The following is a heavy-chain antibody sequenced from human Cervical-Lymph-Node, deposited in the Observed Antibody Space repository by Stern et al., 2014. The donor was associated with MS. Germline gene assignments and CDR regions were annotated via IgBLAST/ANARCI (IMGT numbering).Heavy chain of an antibody. Sequence: QMQLVQSGAEVKKPGASVTVSCKASGYTFTDYFLHWVRQAPGQGLEWMGWINPNSGGTNDAQKFQGRVTMTRDTSISTAYMELNRLTSDDTAVYYCARGDIAVAGTPRLRFDYWGQGTLVTVSS. J-gene: IGHJ4*02. CDR3: ARGDIAVAGTPRLRFDY. V-gene: IGHV1-2*02. CDR2: INPNSGGT. CDR1: GYTFTDYF. D-gene: IGHD6-19*01.